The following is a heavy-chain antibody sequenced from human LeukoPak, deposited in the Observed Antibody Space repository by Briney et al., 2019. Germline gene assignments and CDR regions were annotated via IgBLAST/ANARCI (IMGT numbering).Heavy chain of an antibody. D-gene: IGHD4-17*01. CDR3: ARERYTVTADYFDY. CDR2: IYYTGNT. CDR1: GDSISSYS. Sequence: KPSETLSLTCTVSGDSISSYSWSLIRQPPGKGLEWIGYIYYTGNTNYNPSLKSRVIMSVDTSKNLFSLKLSSVTATDTAVYYCARERYTVTADYFDYWGQGTLVTVSS. V-gene: IGHV4-59*12. J-gene: IGHJ4*02.